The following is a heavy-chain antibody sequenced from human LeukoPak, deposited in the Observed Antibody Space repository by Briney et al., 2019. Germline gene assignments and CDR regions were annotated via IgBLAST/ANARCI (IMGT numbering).Heavy chain of an antibody. J-gene: IGHJ1*01. CDR3: SRARPGGGGQSFQH. D-gene: IGHD3-16*01. Sequence: PGGSLRLSCAASGFTISDYSMNWVPQAPGEGLEWLSFISGSSSGTNYADSVNGRFTISRDNANNSLYLQMNSLRVEETAVYYCSRARPGGGGQSFQHWGQGTLVTVSS. CDR1: GFTISDYS. CDR2: ISGSSSGT. V-gene: IGHV3-11*05.